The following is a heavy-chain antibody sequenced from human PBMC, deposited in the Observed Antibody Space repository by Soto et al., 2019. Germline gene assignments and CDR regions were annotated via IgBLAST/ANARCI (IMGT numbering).Heavy chain of an antibody. V-gene: IGHV3-23*01. Sequence: GGSLRLSCAASGFTFSSYAMSWVRQAPGKGLEWVSAISGSGGSTYYADSVKGRFTISRDNSKNTLYLQMNSLRTEDTAVYYCANDYSSGQKPFDYWGQGTLVTVSS. CDR1: GFTFSSYA. D-gene: IGHD3-22*01. CDR2: ISGSGGST. CDR3: ANDYSSGQKPFDY. J-gene: IGHJ4*02.